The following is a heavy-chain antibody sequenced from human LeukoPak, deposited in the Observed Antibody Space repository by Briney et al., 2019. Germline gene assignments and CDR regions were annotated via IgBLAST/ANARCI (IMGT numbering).Heavy chain of an antibody. J-gene: IGHJ4*02. D-gene: IGHD6-19*01. Sequence: GGSLRLSCAASGFTFSSYWMSWVRQAPGKGLEWVASIKQDGSEKYYVDSVKGRFTISRDNAKNSLYLQMNSLRAEDTAVYYCARDREAVADYYFDYWGQGTLVTVSS. CDR2: IKQDGSEK. V-gene: IGHV3-7*01. CDR1: GFTFSSYW. CDR3: ARDREAVADYYFDY.